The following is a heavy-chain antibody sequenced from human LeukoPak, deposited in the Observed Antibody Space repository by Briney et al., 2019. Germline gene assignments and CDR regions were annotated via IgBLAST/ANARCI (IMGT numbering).Heavy chain of an antibody. Sequence: KAGGSLRLSCAASGFTFSSYSMNWVRQAPGKGLEWVSSISSSSTYLDYADSLKGRFTISRDNAKNSLYLQMNSLRAEDTAVYYCARRSYCGGDCYGSDAFDIWGQGTMVTVSS. V-gene: IGHV3-21*01. J-gene: IGHJ3*02. CDR1: GFTFSSYS. D-gene: IGHD2-21*02. CDR2: ISSSSTYL. CDR3: ARRSYCGGDCYGSDAFDI.